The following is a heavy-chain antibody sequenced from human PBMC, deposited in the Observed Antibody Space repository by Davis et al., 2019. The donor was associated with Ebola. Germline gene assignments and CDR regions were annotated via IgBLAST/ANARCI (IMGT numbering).Heavy chain of an antibody. D-gene: IGHD5-12*01. CDR1: GFTFSSYA. Sequence: PGGSLRLSCAASGFTFSSYAMSWVRQAPGMGLEWVSAISGSGGSTYYADSVKGRFTISRDNSKNTLYLQMNSLRAEDTAVYYCAKQWLRRSASCDAFDIWGQGTMVTVSS. CDR2: ISGSGGST. V-gene: IGHV3-23*01. J-gene: IGHJ3*02. CDR3: AKQWLRRSASCDAFDI.